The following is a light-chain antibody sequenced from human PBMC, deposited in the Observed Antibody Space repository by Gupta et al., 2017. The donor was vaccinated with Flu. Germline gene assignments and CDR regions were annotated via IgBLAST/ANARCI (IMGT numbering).Light chain of an antibody. CDR3: LEDQNVRKT. CDR2: MAS. Sequence: DVQMTQSPSTLSASIGDRITSTCRASQSVGQWVAWYQQTPGLAPRLLIYMASSADNWVRSRYNDPKSGAEFTLRVSMLQPAAITTYCCLEDQNVRKTFRQATK. J-gene: IGKJ1*01. V-gene: IGKV1-5*03. CDR1: QSVGQW.